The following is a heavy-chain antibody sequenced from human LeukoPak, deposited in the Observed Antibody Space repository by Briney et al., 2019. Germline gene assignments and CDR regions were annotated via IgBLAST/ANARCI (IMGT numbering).Heavy chain of an antibody. D-gene: IGHD2-15*01. J-gene: IGHJ4*02. Sequence: GGSLRLSCAASGFPLSNHWMTWVRQAPGKGPEWVANIKKDGSEKYYVDSVEGRFTISRDNANNLLYLQMNSLSAEDTAVYYCARGGSVSSYFWVYWGQGTLVTVSS. CDR3: ARGGSVSSYFWVY. V-gene: IGHV3-7*04. CDR1: GFPLSNHW. CDR2: IKKDGSEK.